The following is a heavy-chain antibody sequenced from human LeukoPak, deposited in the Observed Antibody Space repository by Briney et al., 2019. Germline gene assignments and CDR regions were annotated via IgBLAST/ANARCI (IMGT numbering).Heavy chain of an antibody. V-gene: IGHV3-23*01. D-gene: IGHD5-18*01. CDR2: ISGRDTNT. Sequence: GGSLRLSCAASGFTFSSYGMSWVRQAPGKGLEWVSAISGRDTNTYYADSVQGRFTISRDNSKNTLYLQMNSLRAEDTAVYYCARDEQLWPFDYWGQGTLVTVSS. J-gene: IGHJ4*02. CDR1: GFTFSSYG. CDR3: ARDEQLWPFDY.